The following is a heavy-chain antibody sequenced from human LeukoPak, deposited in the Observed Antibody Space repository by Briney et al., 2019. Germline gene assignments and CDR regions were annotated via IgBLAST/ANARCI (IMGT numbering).Heavy chain of an antibody. J-gene: IGHJ4*02. V-gene: IGHV5-10-1*01. CDR2: IDPSDSYT. CDR1: GYSFTTYW. CDR3: ARSHAPYYFDY. Sequence: GEPLKISCKGSGYSFTTYWISWVRQMPGKGLEWMGRIDPSDSYTNYSPTFQGHVTLSADKSISTAYLQWSSLKASDTAMYYCARSHAPYYFDYWGQGTLVIVSS.